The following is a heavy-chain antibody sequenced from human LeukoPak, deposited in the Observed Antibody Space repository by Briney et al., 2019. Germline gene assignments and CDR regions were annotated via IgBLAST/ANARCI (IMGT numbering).Heavy chain of an antibody. Sequence: ASVKVSCKASGYIFTDYYIHWMRQAPGQGLEWMGWINPKNGDTNYAQTFQGRVTMTRDTSISTVYMELNRLTSDDTALYYCARVGYCSGDRCYLHFDYWGQGTLVTVSS. J-gene: IGHJ4*01. CDR2: INPKNGDT. CDR3: ARVGYCSGDRCYLHFDY. CDR1: GYIFTDYY. V-gene: IGHV1-2*02. D-gene: IGHD2-15*01.